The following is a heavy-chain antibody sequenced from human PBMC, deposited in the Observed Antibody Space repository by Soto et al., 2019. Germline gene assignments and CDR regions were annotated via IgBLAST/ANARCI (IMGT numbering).Heavy chain of an antibody. Sequence: QVQLVQSGAEVRKPGASMKVSCKVSGYTFSLYYINWVRQAPGEGPEWMGWISPNSGATNYAQKYEGRVTMTRDTSISTVYMELSSLKSDDTAVYYCARGGSWYDFWGQGTLVTVS. J-gene: IGHJ4*02. CDR1: GYTFSLYY. CDR2: ISPNSGAT. CDR3: ARGGSWYDF. V-gene: IGHV1-2*02. D-gene: IGHD6-13*01.